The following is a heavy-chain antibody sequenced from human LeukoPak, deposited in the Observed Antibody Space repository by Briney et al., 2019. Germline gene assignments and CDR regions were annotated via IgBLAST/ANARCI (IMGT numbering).Heavy chain of an antibody. CDR2: IWYDGSKK. J-gene: IGHJ6*02. CDR3: ARNLRLTRDGMDV. V-gene: IGHV3-33*01. CDR1: GFTFSSYG. Sequence: GGSLRLSCAASGFTFSSYGMHWVRQAPGKGLEWVAVIWYDGSKKYYADSVKGRFTISRDNSKNTLYLQMNSLRAEDTAVYYCARNLRLTRDGMDVWGQGTTVTVSS.